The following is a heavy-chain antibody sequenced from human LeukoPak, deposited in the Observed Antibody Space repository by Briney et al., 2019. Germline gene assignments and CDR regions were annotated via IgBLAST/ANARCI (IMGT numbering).Heavy chain of an antibody. Sequence: QSGGSLRLSCAASGFTFSSYWMSWVRQAPGKGLEWVANIKQDGSEKYYVDSVKGRFTISRDNAKNSLYLQMNSLRAEDTAVYYCARDSRIAAAATFDYWGQGTLVTVSS. V-gene: IGHV3-7*01. CDR3: ARDSRIAAAATFDY. J-gene: IGHJ4*02. CDR1: GFTFSSYW. D-gene: IGHD6-13*01. CDR2: IKQDGSEK.